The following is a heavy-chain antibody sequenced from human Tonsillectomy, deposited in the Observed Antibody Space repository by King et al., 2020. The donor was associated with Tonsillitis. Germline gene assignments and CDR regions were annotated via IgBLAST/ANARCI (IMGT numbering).Heavy chain of an antibody. CDR2: ISGGGGRT. V-gene: IGHV3-23*04. CDR1: GFTFSSYA. J-gene: IGHJ5*02. Sequence: VQLVESGGGLVQPGGSLRLSCAASGFTFSSYAMNWVRQAPGKGLEWVSAISGGGGRTYYADSVKGRFIVSRDNSENTLFLEMDSLRAEDTAVYYCAKAEDHYGSEGLLLPPYWFDPWGQGTLVTVSS. CDR3: AKAEDHYGSEGLLLPPYWFDP. D-gene: IGHD3-10*01.